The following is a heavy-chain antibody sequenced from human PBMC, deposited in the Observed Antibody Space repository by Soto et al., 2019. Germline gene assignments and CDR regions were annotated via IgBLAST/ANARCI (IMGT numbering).Heavy chain of an antibody. CDR2: IKGDGSVT. Sequence: GGSLRLSCAASGFTFSNFWMSWARQAPGKGLEWVANIKGDGSVTQYVASVEGRFTISRDNAKYSLYLQMNSLRVEDTALYPCVIPIRSVRGMGVWGQGTTVTVSS. CDR3: VIPIRSVRGMGV. V-gene: IGHV3-7*03. CDR1: GFTFSNFW. D-gene: IGHD2-2*01. J-gene: IGHJ6*02.